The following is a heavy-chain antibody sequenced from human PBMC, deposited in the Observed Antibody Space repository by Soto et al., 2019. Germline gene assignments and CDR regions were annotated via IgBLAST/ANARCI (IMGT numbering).Heavy chain of an antibody. J-gene: IGHJ6*02. CDR2: ISYDGSNK. V-gene: IGHV3-30*18. CDR1: GFTFSSYG. CDR3: AKDLRGHYYGSGTEYGMDV. D-gene: IGHD3-10*01. Sequence: GGSLRLSCAASGFTFSSYGMHWVRQAPGKGLEWVAVISYDGSNKYYADSVKGRFTISRDNSKNTLYLQMNSLRAEDTAVYYCAKDLRGHYYGSGTEYGMDVWGQGTTVTVSS.